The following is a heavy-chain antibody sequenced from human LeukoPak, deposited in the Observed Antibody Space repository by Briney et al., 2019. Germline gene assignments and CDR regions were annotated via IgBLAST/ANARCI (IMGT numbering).Heavy chain of an antibody. J-gene: IGHJ4*02. CDR1: GFTFSDNW. V-gene: IGHV3-7*01. CDR2: IKGDGSEK. Sequence: GGSLRLSCAASGFTFSDNWMSWVRQAPGKGLEWVANIKGDGSEKYYVDSVKGRFTISKDNTKNSLYLQMNSLRADDTATYYCARDDFSGSYCDWGQGTLVTVSS. CDR3: ARDDFSGSYCD. D-gene: IGHD1-26*01.